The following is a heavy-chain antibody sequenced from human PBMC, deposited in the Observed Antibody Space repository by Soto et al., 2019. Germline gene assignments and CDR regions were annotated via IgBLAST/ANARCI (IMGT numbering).Heavy chain of an antibody. D-gene: IGHD5-18*01. Sequence: QVQLQESGPGLVNPSETLSLTCTVSGGSVSSGSYYWSWIRQPPGKGLEWIGYIYYSGSTNYNPSLKSRVTISVDTSKNQFSLKLSSVTAADTAVYYCARGGLWSPAFDYWGQGTLVTVSS. CDR2: IYYSGST. CDR1: GGSVSSGSYY. V-gene: IGHV4-61*01. J-gene: IGHJ4*02. CDR3: ARGGLWSPAFDY.